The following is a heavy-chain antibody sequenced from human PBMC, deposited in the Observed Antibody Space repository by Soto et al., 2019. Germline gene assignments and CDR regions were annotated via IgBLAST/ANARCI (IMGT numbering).Heavy chain of an antibody. Sequence: SETLSLTCAVYGGSFSGYYWSWIRQPPGKGLEWIGEINHSGSTNYNPSLKSRVTISVDTSKNQFPLKLSSVTAADTAVYYCAKGVPNYDFWSGYYPGSHYYMDVWGKGTTVTVSS. CDR3: AKGVPNYDFWSGYYPGSHYYMDV. J-gene: IGHJ6*03. D-gene: IGHD3-3*01. CDR2: INHSGST. V-gene: IGHV4-34*01. CDR1: GGSFSGYY.